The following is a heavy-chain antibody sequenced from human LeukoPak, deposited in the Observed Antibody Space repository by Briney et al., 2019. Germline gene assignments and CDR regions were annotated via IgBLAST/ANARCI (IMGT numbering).Heavy chain of an antibody. CDR1: GGSFSGYY. D-gene: IGHD2-2*03. CDR3: ARRGEWILWNFDY. J-gene: IGHJ4*02. Sequence: KPSETLSLTCAVNGGSFSGYYWSWIRQSPEQGLVWIGEINYSGSTIYNPSLKSRVTMSMDTTKKRFSLELTSVTAADTAVYYCARRGEWILWNFDYWGQGSLVTVSS. V-gene: IGHV4-34*01. CDR2: INYSGST.